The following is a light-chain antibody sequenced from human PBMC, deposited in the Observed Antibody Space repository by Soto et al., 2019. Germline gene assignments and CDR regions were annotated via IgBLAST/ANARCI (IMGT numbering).Light chain of an antibody. CDR1: QRILREY. CDR2: GAF. CDR3: QQYHESPRT. V-gene: IGKV3-20*01. Sequence: ETVLTQSPGTLSLSPGERATLSCRASQRILREYLAWYQQKPGQAPRLLIYGAFNRAGGVPDRFSGSGYGTDFTLTISRLETDDFAMYYCQQYHESPRTFGQGTKVEIK. J-gene: IGKJ1*01.